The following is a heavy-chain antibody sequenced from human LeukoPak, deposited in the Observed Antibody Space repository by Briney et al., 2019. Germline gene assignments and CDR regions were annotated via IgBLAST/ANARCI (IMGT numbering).Heavy chain of an antibody. J-gene: IGHJ4*02. CDR2: ISSSSSYI. Sequence: GGSLRLSCAASGFTFSSYSMNWVRQAPGKGLEWVSSISSSSSYIYYADSVKGRFTISRDNAKNSLYLQMNSLRAEDTAVYYCATLESGDGYEDFDYWGQGTLVTVSS. D-gene: IGHD5-24*01. V-gene: IGHV3-21*01. CDR1: GFTFSSYS. CDR3: ATLESGDGYEDFDY.